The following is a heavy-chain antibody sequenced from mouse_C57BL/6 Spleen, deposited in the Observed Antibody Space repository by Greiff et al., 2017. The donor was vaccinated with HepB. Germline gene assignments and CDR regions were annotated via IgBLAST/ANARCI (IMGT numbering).Heavy chain of an antibody. D-gene: IGHD1-1*01. Sequence: VQLQQSGPELVKPGASVKIPCKASGYTFTDYNMAWVKQSHGKSLEWIGDINPKNGGNIYNQKFKGKAKLTVDKSSSTAYMELRSLTSEDTAVYYFARGGLVGSSFFAYWGQGTLVTVSA. V-gene: IGHV1-18*01. CDR3: ARGGLVGSSFFAY. CDR2: INPKNGGN. CDR1: GYTFTDYN. J-gene: IGHJ3*01.